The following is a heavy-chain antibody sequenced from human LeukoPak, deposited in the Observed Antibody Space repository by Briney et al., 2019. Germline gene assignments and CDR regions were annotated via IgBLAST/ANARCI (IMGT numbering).Heavy chain of an antibody. J-gene: IGHJ3*02. CDR3: ARVIDAAARKEGKVGAFDI. D-gene: IGHD6-6*01. Sequence: SQTLSLTCTVSGGSISSGRYYWNWIRQPAGKGLEWIGRIYTSGSTNYNPSLRGRVTISVDTPKNQFSLKLSSVTAADTAVYYCARVIDAAARKEGKVGAFDIWGQGTMVTVSS. V-gene: IGHV4-61*02. CDR2: IYTSGST. CDR1: GGSISSGRYY.